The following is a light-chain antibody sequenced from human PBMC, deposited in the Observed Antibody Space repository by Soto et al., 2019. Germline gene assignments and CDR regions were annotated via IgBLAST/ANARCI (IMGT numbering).Light chain of an antibody. CDR1: QTISSW. J-gene: IGKJ1*01. Sequence: DIQMTQSPSTLSGSVGDRVTITCRASQTISSWLAWYQQKPGKAPKLLIYKASTLKSGVPSRFSGSGSGTELTLTISSMQPDDFATYYCQHYNSYSEAFGQVTKVELK. CDR2: KAS. V-gene: IGKV1-5*03. CDR3: QHYNSYSEA.